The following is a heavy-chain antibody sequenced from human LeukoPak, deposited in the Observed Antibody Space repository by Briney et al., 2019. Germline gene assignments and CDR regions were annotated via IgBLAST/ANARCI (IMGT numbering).Heavy chain of an antibody. CDR2: IIPIFGTA. D-gene: IGHD5-12*01. V-gene: IGHV1-69*01. CDR3: AREPRYSDYDRVLDY. Sequence: GGSLRLSCAASGFTFSSYGMHWVRQAPGKGLEWVGGIIPIFGTANYAQKFQGRVTITADESTSTAYMELSSLRSEDSAVYYCAREPRYSDYDRVLDYWGQGTLVTVSS. J-gene: IGHJ4*02. CDR1: GFTFSSYG.